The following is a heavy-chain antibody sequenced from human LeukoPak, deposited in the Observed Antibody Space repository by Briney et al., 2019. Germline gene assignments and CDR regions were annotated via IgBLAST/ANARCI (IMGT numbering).Heavy chain of an antibody. D-gene: IGHD3-16*02. V-gene: IGHV4-39*01. CDR2: INYSGST. CDR1: GGSISSSSYY. CDR3: ARQKTLYDYVWGSYRYYFDY. J-gene: IGHJ4*02. Sequence: SETLSLTCTVSGGSISSSSYYWAWIRQPPGKGLEWIGSINYSGSTNYNPSLKSRVTISVDTSKNQFSLKLSSVTAADTAVYYCARQKTLYDYVWGSYRYYFDYWGQGTLVTVSS.